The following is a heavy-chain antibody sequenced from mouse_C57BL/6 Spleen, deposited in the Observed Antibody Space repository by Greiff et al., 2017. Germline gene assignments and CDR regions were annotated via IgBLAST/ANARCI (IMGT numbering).Heavy chain of an antibody. CDR1: GYSFTGYY. D-gene: IGHD1-1*02. CDR2: INPSTGGT. J-gene: IGHJ2*01. Sequence: EVKLVESGPELVKPGASVKISCKASGYSFTGYYMNWVKQSPEKSLEWIGEINPSTGGTTYNQKFKAKATLTVDKSSSTAYMQLKSLTSEDSAVYYCARRGYYAYFDYWGQGTTLTVSS. CDR3: ARRGYYAYFDY. V-gene: IGHV1-42*01.